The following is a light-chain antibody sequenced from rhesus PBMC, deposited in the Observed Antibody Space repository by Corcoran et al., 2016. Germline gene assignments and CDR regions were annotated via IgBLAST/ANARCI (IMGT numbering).Light chain of an antibody. CDR3: QQYSTWPC. CDR1: ESVSVCGRNL. Sequence: DIVLTQSPASLAVSPGQRATITCRASESVSVCGRNLIHWYQQKPGQPPKLLIYQASNKDTGDPARFSGSGSGTDFTLSISTLDPGVVCVYFCQQYSTWPCFGQGTKVDIK. CDR2: QAS. J-gene: IGKJ2*01. V-gene: IGKV7-13*01.